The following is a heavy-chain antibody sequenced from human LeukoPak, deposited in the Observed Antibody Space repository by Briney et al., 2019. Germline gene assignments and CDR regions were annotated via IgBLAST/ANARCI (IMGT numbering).Heavy chain of an antibody. V-gene: IGHV1-2*04. CDR3: ARERRPLGVRGVIRWFDP. J-gene: IGHJ5*02. Sequence: VASVKVSCTASGYTFTGYYMHWVRQAPGQGLEWMGWINPNSGGTNYAQKFQGWVTMTRDTSISTAYMELSRLRSDDTAVYYCARERRPLGVRGVIRWFDPWGQGTLVTVSS. D-gene: IGHD3-10*01. CDR1: GYTFTGYY. CDR2: INPNSGGT.